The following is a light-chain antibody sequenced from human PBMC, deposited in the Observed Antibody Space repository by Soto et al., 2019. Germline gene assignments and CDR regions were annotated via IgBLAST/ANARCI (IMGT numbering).Light chain of an antibody. Sequence: QSALTQPRSVSGSPGQSVXISCTGTSSDVGGYNYVSWYQQHPGKAPKLMIYDVSKRPSGVPDRFSGSKSGNTASLTISGLQAEDEADYYCCSYAGSYTEVFGGGTKVTVL. CDR1: SSDVGGYNY. V-gene: IGLV2-11*01. J-gene: IGLJ2*01. CDR2: DVS. CDR3: CSYAGSYTEV.